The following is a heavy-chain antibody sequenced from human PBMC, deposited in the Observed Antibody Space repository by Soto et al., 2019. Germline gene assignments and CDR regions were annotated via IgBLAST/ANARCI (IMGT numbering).Heavy chain of an antibody. V-gene: IGHV1-69*02. CDR2: IIPILGIA. CDR3: ASSPNCSGGSCYSLGSLLC. CDR1: GGTFSSYT. D-gene: IGHD2-15*01. Sequence: ASVKVSCKASGGTFSSYTISWVRQAPGQGLEWMGRIIPILGIANYAQKFQGRVTITADKSTSTAYMELSSLRSEDTAVYYCASSPNCSGGSCYSLGSLLCWGQGTLVTVSS. J-gene: IGHJ4*02.